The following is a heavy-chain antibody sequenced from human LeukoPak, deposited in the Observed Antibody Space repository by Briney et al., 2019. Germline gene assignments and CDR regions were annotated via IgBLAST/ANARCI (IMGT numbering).Heavy chain of an antibody. CDR3: ARVKEPYYYDSSGYPLELFYGMDV. Sequence: RASVKVSCKASGGTFSSYAISWVRQAPGQGLEWMGGIIPIFGTANYAQKFQGRVTITADESTSTAYMELSSLRSEDTAVYYCARVKEPYYYDSSGYPLELFYGMDVWGQGTTVTVSS. V-gene: IGHV1-69*01. CDR1: GGTFSSYA. J-gene: IGHJ6*02. CDR2: IIPIFGTA. D-gene: IGHD3-22*01.